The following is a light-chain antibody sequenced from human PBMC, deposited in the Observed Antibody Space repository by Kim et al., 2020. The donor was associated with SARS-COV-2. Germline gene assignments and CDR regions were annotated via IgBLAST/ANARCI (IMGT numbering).Light chain of an antibody. CDR2: GAS. J-gene: IGKJ3*01. V-gene: IGKV3-15*01. CDR3: QQFNNWPFT. CDR1: HSINSN. Sequence: VSPGERATLSCRASHSINSNLAWYQHKPGQAPRLLIYGASTRATGIPARFSGSGSGTEFTLTISSLQSEDFAIYYCQQFNNWPFTFGPGTKVDIK.